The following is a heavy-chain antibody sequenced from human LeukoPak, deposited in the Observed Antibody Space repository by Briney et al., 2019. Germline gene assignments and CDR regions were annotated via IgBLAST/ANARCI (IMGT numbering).Heavy chain of an antibody. D-gene: IGHD3-10*01. Sequence: GESLKISCKASGYTFTHQWIGWVRQKSGSGLEWMGIIYPRDSDTRYSTFFQGHVSISADTSINTAYLEWSRLEASDTAIYYCARHSDVIGAIWGQGTLVTVSS. J-gene: IGHJ4*02. CDR3: ARHSDVIGAI. V-gene: IGHV5-51*01. CDR1: GYTFTHQW. CDR2: IYPRDSDT.